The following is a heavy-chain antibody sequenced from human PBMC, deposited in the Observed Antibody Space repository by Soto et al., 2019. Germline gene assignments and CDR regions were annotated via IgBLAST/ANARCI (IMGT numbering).Heavy chain of an antibody. V-gene: IGHV1-69*01. CDR2: ILPIYGST. Sequence: QVRLVQSGAEVKEPGSSVTVSCKSSGGTFSNYAVNWARQAPGQGLEWMGGILPIYGSTNFAHKFQGRVTLTADESTSTAYMELKSLRSEDTAVYYWARGAPFDNSGYPFDYWGQGTLVTVSS. CDR1: GGTFSNYA. D-gene: IGHD3-22*01. CDR3: ARGAPFDNSGYPFDY. J-gene: IGHJ4*02.